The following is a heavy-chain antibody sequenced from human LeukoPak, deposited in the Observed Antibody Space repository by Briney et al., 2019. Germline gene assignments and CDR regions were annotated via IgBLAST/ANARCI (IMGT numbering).Heavy chain of an antibody. CDR3: ARALGAFDI. J-gene: IGHJ3*02. V-gene: IGHV4-61*02. CDR2: IYTTGST. CDR1: GGSISSGSYY. Sequence: PSETLSLTCTVSGGSISSGSYYWSWIRQPAGKGLEWIGRIYTTGSTNYNPSLKSRVTLSVDTSKNQFSLKLSSVTAADTAVYYCARALGAFDIWGQGTMVTVSS.